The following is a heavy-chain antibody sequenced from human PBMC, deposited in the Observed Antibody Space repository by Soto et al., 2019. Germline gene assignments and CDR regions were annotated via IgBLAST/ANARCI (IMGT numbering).Heavy chain of an antibody. CDR3: ARDRVTMIVVYGMDV. CDR2: INSDGSST. V-gene: IGHV3-74*01. Sequence: EVQLVESGGGLVQPGGSLRLSCAASGFNFSSYWMHWVRQAPGKGLVWVSRINSDGSSTSYADSVKGRFTISRDNAKKTLYVQMNSVRAEDTAVYYSARDRVTMIVVYGMDVWGQGTTVNVS. J-gene: IGHJ6*02. D-gene: IGHD3-22*01. CDR1: GFNFSSYW.